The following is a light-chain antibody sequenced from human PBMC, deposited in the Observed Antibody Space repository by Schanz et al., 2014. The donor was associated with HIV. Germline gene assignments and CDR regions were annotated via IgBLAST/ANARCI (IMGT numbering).Light chain of an antibody. CDR2: KVS. CDR1: QSLVHSDGNTY. Sequence: DVVMTQSPLSLPVTLGQPASISCRSSQSLVHSDGNTYLNWFQQRPGQSPRRLIYKVSNRDSGVPDRFSGSGSGTDFTLKISRGEAEDVGVYYCMQGTHWPTRTFGQGTKVEIK. V-gene: IGKV2-30*02. CDR3: MQGTHWPTRT. J-gene: IGKJ1*01.